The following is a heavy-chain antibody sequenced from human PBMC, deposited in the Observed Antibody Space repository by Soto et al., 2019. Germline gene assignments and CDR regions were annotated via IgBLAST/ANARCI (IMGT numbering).Heavy chain of an antibody. CDR3: AKGRGRFLDLSSYSYYYMDV. CDR1: GFTFSSYA. J-gene: IGHJ6*03. Sequence: EVQLLESGGGLVQPGGSLRLSCAASGFTFSSYAMSWVRQAPGKGLEWVSAISGSGGGTYYADSVKGRFTISRDNSKNTLYLQMNRLRAEDTAVYYCAKGRGRFLDLSSYSYYYMDVWGKGTTVTVSS. CDR2: ISGSGGGT. V-gene: IGHV3-23*01. D-gene: IGHD3-3*01.